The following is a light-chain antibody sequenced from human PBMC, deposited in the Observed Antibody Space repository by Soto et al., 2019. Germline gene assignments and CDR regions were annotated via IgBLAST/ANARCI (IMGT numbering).Light chain of an antibody. CDR1: SSNIGNNY. J-gene: IGLJ1*01. CDR2: DNN. Sequence: QSVLTQPPSVSAAPGQTVTISCSGSSSNIGNNYVYWYQQLPGTAPTLLIYDNNKRPSGIPDRFSGSKSGTSATLDITGLQTGDEADYYCGTWDNSLSAGGVFGTGTKVTVL. CDR3: GTWDNSLSAGGV. V-gene: IGLV1-51*01.